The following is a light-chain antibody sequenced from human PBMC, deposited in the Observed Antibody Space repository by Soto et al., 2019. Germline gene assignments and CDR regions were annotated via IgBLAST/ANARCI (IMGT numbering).Light chain of an antibody. J-gene: IGLJ1*01. CDR1: SSDVGSYNL. CDR3: CSYAGSSTDYV. Sequence: QSALTQPASVSGSPGQSITISCTGTSSDVGSYNLASWYQQHPGKAPKLMIYEGSKRPSGVSNRFSGSKSGNTASLTISGLQAEDEADYYCCSYAGSSTDYVFGTGTKLTVL. CDR2: EGS. V-gene: IGLV2-23*01.